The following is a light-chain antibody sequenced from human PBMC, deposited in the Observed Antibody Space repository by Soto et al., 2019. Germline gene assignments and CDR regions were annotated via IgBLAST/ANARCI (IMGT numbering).Light chain of an antibody. J-gene: IGKJ1*01. CDR2: GAS. Sequence: EIVLTQSPGTVSLSPGERATLSCRASQSVSTNYLAWYQQKPGQAPRLLIYGASSRATGIPDRFSGSASGTDFTLTISRLVPEDFAAYYCHQYGGLPRTFGQGTKVVIK. V-gene: IGKV3-20*01. CDR1: QSVSTNY. CDR3: HQYGGLPRT.